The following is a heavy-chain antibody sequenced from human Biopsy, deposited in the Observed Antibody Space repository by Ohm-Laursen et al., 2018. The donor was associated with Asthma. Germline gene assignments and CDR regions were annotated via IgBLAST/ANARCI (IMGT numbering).Heavy chain of an antibody. J-gene: IGHJ6*02. D-gene: IGHD2-15*01. CDR2: IFFDGSNK. Sequence: SSLRLSCAASGFTFRSYAMHWVRQAPGKGLEWVAGIFFDGSNKYYADSVKGRFTISRDNSKNTLYLQMTSLSAEDSAVYYCARVDGVVEAATRLGGMDVWGQGTTVTVSS. CDR3: ARVDGVVEAATRLGGMDV. V-gene: IGHV3-30-3*01. CDR1: GFTFRSYA.